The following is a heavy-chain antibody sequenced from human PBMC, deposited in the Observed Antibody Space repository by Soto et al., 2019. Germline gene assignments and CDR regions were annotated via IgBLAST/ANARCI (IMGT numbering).Heavy chain of an antibody. CDR1: GFTFISYS. CDR2: ISSSSSYI. D-gene: IGHD6-13*01. V-gene: IGHV3-21*01. J-gene: IGHJ4*02. CDR3: ARAHTFKNTAGGIFDY. Sequence: GGSLRLSCAASGFTFISYSMNWVLQAPGKGLEWVSSISSSSSYIYYADSVKGRFTISRDNAKNSLYLQMNSLRAEDTAVYYCARAHTFKNTAGGIFDYWGQGALLTVSS.